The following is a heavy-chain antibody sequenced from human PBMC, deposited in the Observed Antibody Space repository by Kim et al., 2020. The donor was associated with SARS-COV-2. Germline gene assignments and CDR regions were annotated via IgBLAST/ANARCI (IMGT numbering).Heavy chain of an antibody. Sequence: GGSLRLSCAASGFTFSSYSMNWVRQAPGKGLEWVSSISSSSSYIYYADSVKGRFTISRDNAKNSLYLQMNSLRAEDTAVYYCARDAVIWGYGSYYYGMDVWGQGTTVTVAS. V-gene: IGHV3-21*04. CDR1: GFTFSSYS. CDR3: ARDAVIWGYGSYYYGMDV. D-gene: IGHD3-16*01. CDR2: ISSSSSYI. J-gene: IGHJ6*02.